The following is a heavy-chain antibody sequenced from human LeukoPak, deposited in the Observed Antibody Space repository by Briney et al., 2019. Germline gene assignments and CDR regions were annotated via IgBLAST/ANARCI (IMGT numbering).Heavy chain of an antibody. CDR1: GFTLSSYA. D-gene: IGHD2-15*01. V-gene: IGHV3-23*01. CDR2: ISDTGNT. J-gene: IGHJ4*02. CDR3: AKAPVTTCRGAFCYPFDY. Sequence: GGSLRLSLAASGFTLSSYAMSWVRQAPGKGLEWVSAISDTGNTYHADSVKGRFTISRDSSKNTLFLQMNRLRPEDAAVYYCAKAPVTTCRGAFCYPFDYWGLGTLVTVSS.